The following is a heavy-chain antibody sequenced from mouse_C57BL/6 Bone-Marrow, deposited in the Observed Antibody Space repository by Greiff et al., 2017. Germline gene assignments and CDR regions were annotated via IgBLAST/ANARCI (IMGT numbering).Heavy chain of an antibody. D-gene: IGHD2-4*01. CDR3: ATPIYYDYDVDY. CDR1: GYTFTSYW. CDR2: IDPANGNT. Sequence: VQLQQPGAELVRPGTSVKLSCKASGYTFTSYWMHWVKQRPEQGLEWIGRIDPANGNTKYAPQFQGKATITADTSSNTAYLQLSSLTSEDTAIYYCATPIYYDYDVDYWGQGTSVTVSS. V-gene: IGHV14-3*01. J-gene: IGHJ4*01.